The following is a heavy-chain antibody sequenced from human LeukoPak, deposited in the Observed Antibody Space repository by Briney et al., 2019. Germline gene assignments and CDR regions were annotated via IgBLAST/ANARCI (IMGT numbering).Heavy chain of an antibody. J-gene: IGHJ5*02. CDR1: GGSISSGSYY. Sequence: SETLSLTCTVSGGSISSGSYYWSWIRQPAGKGLEWIGRIYTSGSTNYNPSLKSRVTISVDTSKNQFSLKLSSVTAADTAVYYCARGVGPYNWLDPWGQGTLVTVSS. D-gene: IGHD2-15*01. V-gene: IGHV4-61*02. CDR3: ARGVGPYNWLDP. CDR2: IYTSGST.